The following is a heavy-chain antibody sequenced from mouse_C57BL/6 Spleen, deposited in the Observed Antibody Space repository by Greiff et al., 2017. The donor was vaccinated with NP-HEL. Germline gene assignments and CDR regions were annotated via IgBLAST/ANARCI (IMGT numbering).Heavy chain of an antibody. D-gene: IGHD1-1*01. CDR1: GYTFTSYG. CDR2: IYPRSGNT. Sequence: VQLQQSGAELARPGASVKLSCKASGYTFTSYGISWVKQRTGQGLEWIGEIYPRSGNTYYNEKFKGKATLTADTSSSTAYMELRSLTSEDSAVYFCAGAYGSERDYWGQGTSVTVSS. CDR3: AGAYGSERDY. J-gene: IGHJ4*01. V-gene: IGHV1-81*01.